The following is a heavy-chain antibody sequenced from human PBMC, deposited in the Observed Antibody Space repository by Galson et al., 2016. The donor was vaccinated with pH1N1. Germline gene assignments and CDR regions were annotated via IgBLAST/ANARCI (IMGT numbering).Heavy chain of an antibody. D-gene: IGHD2-2*01. J-gene: IGHJ5*02. CDR3: ARDLGVVPAATSWFDP. V-gene: IGHV1-69*13. CDR2: IIPFFGTT. CDR1: GGTFSDSP. Sequence: SVKVSCKASGGTFSDSPISWVRQAPGQGLEWMGGIIPFFGTTNYAQKFRGRVTTTADESTSTAYMELSSLRYEDTAVYYCARDLGVVPAATSWFDPWGQGTLVSVSS.